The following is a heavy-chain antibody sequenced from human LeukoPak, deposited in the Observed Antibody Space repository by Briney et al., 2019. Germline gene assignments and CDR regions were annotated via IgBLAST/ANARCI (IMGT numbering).Heavy chain of an antibody. CDR1: GYSISSGYY. J-gene: IGHJ5*02. CDR3: ARVPIFGVVPKYNWFDP. CDR2: IYHSGST. Sequence: SETLSLTCTVSGYSISSGYYWGWIRQPPGKGLEWIGNIYHSGSTYYNPSLKSRVTISVDTSKNQFSLKLSSVTAADTAVYYCARVPIFGVVPKYNWFDPWGQGTLVTVSS. V-gene: IGHV4-38-2*02. D-gene: IGHD3-3*01.